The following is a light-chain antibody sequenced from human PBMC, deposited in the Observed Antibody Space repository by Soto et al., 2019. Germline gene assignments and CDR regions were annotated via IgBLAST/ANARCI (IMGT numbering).Light chain of an antibody. CDR1: QSVSNN. J-gene: IGKJ1*01. Sequence: EILMTQSPATLSVSPGDRAPLSCRASQSVSNNLAWYQQRPGQAPRLLIYGASTRATGIPARFSGSGSGTEFTLTISSLQSEDFAVYYCQQYNDWPPWTFGQGTKVDI. CDR3: QQYNDWPPWT. CDR2: GAS. V-gene: IGKV3-15*01.